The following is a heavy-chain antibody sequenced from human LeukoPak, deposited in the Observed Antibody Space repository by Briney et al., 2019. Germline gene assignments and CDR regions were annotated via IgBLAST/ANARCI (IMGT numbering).Heavy chain of an antibody. CDR1: GFTFSSYG. Sequence: GGSLRLSCAASGFTFSSYGMSWVRQAPGKGLEWVSAIGGRDGSTYYADSVKGRFTISRDNSKNTPYVQMNSLRAEDTAVYYCAKGHYYGSGSLDYWGQGTLVTVSS. D-gene: IGHD3-10*01. CDR2: IGGRDGST. V-gene: IGHV3-23*01. J-gene: IGHJ4*02. CDR3: AKGHYYGSGSLDY.